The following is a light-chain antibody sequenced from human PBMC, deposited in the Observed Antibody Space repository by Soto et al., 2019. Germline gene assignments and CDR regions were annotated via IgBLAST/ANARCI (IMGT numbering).Light chain of an antibody. J-gene: IGLJ1*01. V-gene: IGLV1-51*01. Sequence: QSVLTQPPSGSAAPGQKVTISCSGSSSSIGGNSVSWYQQLPGTAPKLLIYDDNKRPSGIPDRFSGSKSGTSATLGITGFQTGDEADYYCGSWDSSLSAYVFGTGTKVTVL. CDR2: DDN. CDR1: SSSIGGNS. CDR3: GSWDSSLSAYV.